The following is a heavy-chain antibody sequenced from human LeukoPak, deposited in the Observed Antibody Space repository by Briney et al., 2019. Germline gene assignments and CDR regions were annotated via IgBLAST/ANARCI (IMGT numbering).Heavy chain of an antibody. CDR2: ISAYNGNT. J-gene: IGHJ5*02. CDR1: GYTFTSYG. V-gene: IGHV1-18*01. D-gene: IGHD5-18*01. CDR3: ARAEKDTAMVSDNWFDP. Sequence: ASVKVSCKASGYTFTSYGISWVRQAPGQGLEWMGWISAYNGNTNYAQKLQGRVTMTTDTSTSTAYMELRSLRSDDTAVYYCARAEKDTAMVSDNWFDPWGQGTLVTVSS.